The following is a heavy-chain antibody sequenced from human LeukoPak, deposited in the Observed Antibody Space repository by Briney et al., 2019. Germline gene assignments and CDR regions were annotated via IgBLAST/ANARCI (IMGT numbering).Heavy chain of an antibody. CDR1: SGSISTYY. CDR2: IYNSGST. Sequence: SETLSLTCTVSSGSISTYYWSWLRQPPGTGLEWIGDIYNSGSTNYNPSLKSRVTISVETSKNQFSLKQDSVTSADTALYYYSRRLPPLDFLGQGTLVTVSS. D-gene: IGHD5/OR15-5a*01. J-gene: IGHJ4*02. V-gene: IGHV4-59*01. CDR3: SRRLPPLDF.